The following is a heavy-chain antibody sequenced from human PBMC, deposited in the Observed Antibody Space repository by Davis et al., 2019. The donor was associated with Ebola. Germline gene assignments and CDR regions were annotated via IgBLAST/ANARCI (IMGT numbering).Heavy chain of an antibody. CDR2: IYYSGST. V-gene: IGHV4-59*01. Sequence: MPSETLSLTCTVSGGSISSYYWSWIRQPPGKGLEWIGYIYYSGSTNYNPSLKSRVTISVDTSKNQFSLKLSSVTAADTAVYYCARAQADTAMVTFDYWGQGTLVTVSS. J-gene: IGHJ4*02. D-gene: IGHD5-18*01. CDR1: GGSISSYY. CDR3: ARAQADTAMVTFDY.